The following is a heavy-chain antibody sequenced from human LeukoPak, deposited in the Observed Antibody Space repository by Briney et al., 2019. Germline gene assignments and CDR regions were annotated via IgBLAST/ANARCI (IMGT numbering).Heavy chain of an antibody. V-gene: IGHV1-69*04. CDR1: GGSFSRNA. Sequence: GASVKVSCKASGGSFSRNAISWVRQAPGQGLEWMGRFIPMVGVATYAQKFQGRVTITEDRSTSTAYMELSSLTSEDTAVYYCARIQAVGVPVAVDAYYSYGMDVWGQGTAVSVSS. J-gene: IGHJ6*02. D-gene: IGHD2-2*01. CDR3: ARIQAVGVPVAVDAYYSYGMDV. CDR2: FIPMVGVA.